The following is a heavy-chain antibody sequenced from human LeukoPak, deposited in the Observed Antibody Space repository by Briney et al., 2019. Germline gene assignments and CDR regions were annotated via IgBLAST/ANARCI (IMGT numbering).Heavy chain of an antibody. V-gene: IGHV4-61*02. CDR2: INTSGSI. Sequence: SETLSLTCTVSVGSLSSGSYYWSWIRQPAGKGLEWIGRINTSGSINYNPSLKSRVTISVETSKKQFSLNVRSVTAADTAVYYCARDNTVTTSLGWSDPWGQGTLVTVSS. CDR3: ARDNTVTTSLGWSDP. CDR1: VGSLSSGSYY. D-gene: IGHD4-11*01. J-gene: IGHJ5*02.